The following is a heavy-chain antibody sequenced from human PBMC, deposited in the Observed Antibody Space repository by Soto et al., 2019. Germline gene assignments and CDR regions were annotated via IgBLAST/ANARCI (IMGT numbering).Heavy chain of an antibody. CDR3: ARSGDILTGYYIISPFDY. J-gene: IGHJ4*02. Sequence: GGSLRLSCAASGFTFSSYGMHWVRQAPGKGLEWVAVIWYDGSNKYYADSVKGRFTISRDNSKNTLYLQMNSLRAEDTAVYYCARSGDILTGYYIISPFDYWGQGTLVTVSS. D-gene: IGHD3-9*01. V-gene: IGHV3-33*01. CDR2: IWYDGSNK. CDR1: GFTFSSYG.